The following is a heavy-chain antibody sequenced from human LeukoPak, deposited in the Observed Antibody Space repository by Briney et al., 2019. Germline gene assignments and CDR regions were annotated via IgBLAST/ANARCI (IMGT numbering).Heavy chain of an antibody. D-gene: IGHD5-24*01. CDR1: GLTVSSKY. CDR2: IFPIGTT. J-gene: IGHJ4*02. Sequence: GGSLRLSCAASGLTVSSKYISWVRQAPGKGLEWVSIIFPIGTTYYADSVKDRFTISRDNSKNTLYLQMNSLRAEDTAVYYCAGGRDGYTYLVSWGQGTLVTVSS. V-gene: IGHV3-66*01. CDR3: AGGRDGYTYLVS.